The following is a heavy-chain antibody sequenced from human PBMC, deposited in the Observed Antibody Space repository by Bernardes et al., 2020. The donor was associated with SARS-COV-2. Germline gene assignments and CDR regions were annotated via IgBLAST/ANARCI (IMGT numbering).Heavy chain of an antibody. CDR2: INSDGSVI. J-gene: IGHJ4*02. CDR1: GFSFSPSW. V-gene: IGHV3-74*01. Sequence: GSLSLSCAAPGFSFSPSWVHWVRQTPGKGLVWVSRINSDGSVIDYADSVKGRFTISRDNAKNTLYLQMNSLRADDTAVYYCARAGQFYFEYWGQGTLVTVSS. CDR3: ARAGQFYFEY.